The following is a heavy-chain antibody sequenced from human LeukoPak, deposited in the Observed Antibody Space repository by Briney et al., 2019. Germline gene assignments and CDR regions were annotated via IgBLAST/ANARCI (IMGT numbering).Heavy chain of an antibody. V-gene: IGHV4-38-2*02. J-gene: IGHJ6*03. CDR1: GYSISSGYY. CDR2: IDQSGST. D-gene: IGHD3-10*01. CDR3: ARGKPSYGSGTFYRPLEPNYMDV. Sequence: SETLSLTCTVSGYSISSGYYWGCIRQPPGKGLEWIGSIDQSGSTYYNPSLKSRVTISVDTTKNQFSLKLSSVTAADTAVYCARGKPSYGSGTFYRPLEPNYMDVWGKGTTVTVSS.